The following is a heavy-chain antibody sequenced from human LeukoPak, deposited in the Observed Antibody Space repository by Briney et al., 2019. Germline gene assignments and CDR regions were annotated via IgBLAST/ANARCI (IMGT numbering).Heavy chain of an antibody. CDR3: ARDINVPRGVHTL. D-gene: IGHD3-10*01. V-gene: IGHV3-7*01. CDR2: IKQDGSEK. CDR1: GFTFSRYW. J-gene: IGHJ4*02. Sequence: GGSLRLSCAASGFTFSRYWMSWVRQAPGKGLEWVANIKQDGSEKYYVDSVKGRFTISRDNAKNSLYLQMNSLRAEDTAVYYCARDINVPRGVHTLGGQGTLVTVSS.